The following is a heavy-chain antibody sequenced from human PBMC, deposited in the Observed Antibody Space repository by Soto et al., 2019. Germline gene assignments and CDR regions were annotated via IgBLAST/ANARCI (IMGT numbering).Heavy chain of an antibody. D-gene: IGHD5-18*01. J-gene: IGHJ4*02. CDR2: IDWSGVDL. V-gene: IGHV3-23*05. CDR1: GFTFRNFA. Sequence: GGSLRLSCVASGFTFRNFAMTWVRQAPGRGLEWVSSIDWSGVDLYYADSVKGRFTISRDNSKNTLYLQMNSLRAEDTAVYYCARTRGYSYGTPLDYWGQGTLVTVS. CDR3: ARTRGYSYGTPLDY.